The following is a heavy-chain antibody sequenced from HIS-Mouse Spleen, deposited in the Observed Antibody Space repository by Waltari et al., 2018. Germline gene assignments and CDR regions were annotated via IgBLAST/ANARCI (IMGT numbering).Heavy chain of an antibody. Sequence: EVQLVETGGGLIQPGGSLRLSCAASGFTVSSNYMSWVRQAPGKGLEWVSVNYSGGSKYYAAPVKGRFTISRDNSKDTLYLKMNSLRAEDTAVYYCARHYYYGSGSYYFDYWGQGTLVTVSS. J-gene: IGHJ4*02. CDR3: ARHYYYGSGSYYFDY. CDR2: NYSGGSK. CDR1: GFTVSSNY. V-gene: IGHV3-53*02. D-gene: IGHD3-10*01.